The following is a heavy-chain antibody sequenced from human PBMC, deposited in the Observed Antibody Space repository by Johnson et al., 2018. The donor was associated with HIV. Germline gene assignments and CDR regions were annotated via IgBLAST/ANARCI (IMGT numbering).Heavy chain of an antibody. Sequence: EVLLLESGGGLVQPGGSLRLSCAASRFTFINYAMNWVRQAPGTGLEWVSTISGSGATTYYADSVKGRFTISRDNAKNSLYLQMNSLRAEDTAVYYCARSKYYYYSSGYYYLYAFDIWGQGTMVTVSS. CDR2: ISGSGATT. J-gene: IGHJ3*02. V-gene: IGHV3-23*01. D-gene: IGHD3-22*01. CDR3: ARSKYYYYSSGYYYLYAFDI. CDR1: RFTFINYA.